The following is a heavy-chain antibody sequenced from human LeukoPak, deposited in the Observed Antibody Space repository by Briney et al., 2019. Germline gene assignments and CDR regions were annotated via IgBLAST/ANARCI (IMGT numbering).Heavy chain of an antibody. CDR1: GYSFTSYW. CDR2: IDPSDSYT. V-gene: IGHV5-10-1*01. Sequence: GESLRISCKGSGYSFTSYWISWVRQMPGKGLEWGGRIDPSDSYTNYSPSFQCHVTISADKSISTAYLQWSSLKASDTAMYYCASRSITMVRGVIRSNWYFDLWGRGTLVTVSS. CDR3: ASRSITMVRGVIRSNWYFDL. D-gene: IGHD3-10*01. J-gene: IGHJ2*01.